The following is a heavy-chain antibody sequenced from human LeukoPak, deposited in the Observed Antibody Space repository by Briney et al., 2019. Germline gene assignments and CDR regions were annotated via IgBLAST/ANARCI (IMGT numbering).Heavy chain of an antibody. D-gene: IGHD3-22*01. V-gene: IGHV1-24*01. J-gene: IGHJ4*02. CDR1: GYTITELS. Sequence: ASVKVSCKDSGYTITELSMHWVRQAPGKGLEWMGGFDPEDGETIYAQKFRGRVTMTEDTSTDTAYMELSSLRSEDTAVYYCATISSYYYDSSGTQFDYWGQGTLVTASS. CDR3: ATISSYYYDSSGTQFDY. CDR2: FDPEDGET.